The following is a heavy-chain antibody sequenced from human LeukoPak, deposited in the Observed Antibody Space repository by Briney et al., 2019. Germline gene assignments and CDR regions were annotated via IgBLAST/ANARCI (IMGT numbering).Heavy chain of an antibody. CDR3: AGGPYSSSWTY. V-gene: IGHV4-59*01. J-gene: IGHJ4*02. CDR2: IYYSGST. Sequence: SETLSLTCTVSGGSISSYYWSWIRQPPGKGLEWIGYIYYSGSTNYNPSLKSRVTISVDTSKNQFSLKLSSVTAADTAVYYCAGGPYSSSWTYWGQGTLVTVSS. CDR1: GGSISSYY. D-gene: IGHD6-13*01.